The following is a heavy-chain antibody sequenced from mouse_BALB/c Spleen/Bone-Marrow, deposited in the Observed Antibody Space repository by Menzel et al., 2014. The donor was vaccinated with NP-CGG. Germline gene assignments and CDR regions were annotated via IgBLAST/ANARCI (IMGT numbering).Heavy chain of an antibody. CDR1: GYTFTDYA. J-gene: IGHJ3*01. D-gene: IGHD2-1*01. CDR2: ISTYSGNT. Sequence: QVQLQQPGPELVRPGVSVKISCKGSGYTFTDYAMHWVKLSHAKSLEWIGVISTYSGNTNYNQKFKGKATMTVDKSSSTAYMELARLTSEDSAIYYCASPIYYGNYEGFAYWGQGTLVTVSA. V-gene: IGHV1-67*01. CDR3: ASPIYYGNYEGFAY.